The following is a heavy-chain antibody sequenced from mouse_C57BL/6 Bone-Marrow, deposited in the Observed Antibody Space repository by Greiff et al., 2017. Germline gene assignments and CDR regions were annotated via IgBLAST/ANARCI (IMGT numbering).Heavy chain of an antibody. CDR2: ISSGGSYT. V-gene: IGHV5-6*01. D-gene: IGHD4-1*01. CDR3: ARHRTGFDY. J-gene: IGHJ2*01. CDR1: GFTFSSYG. Sequence: EVMLVESGGDLVKPGGSLKLSCAASGFTFSSYGMSWVRQTPDKRLEWVATISSGGSYTYYPDSVKGRFTISRDNAKNTLYLQMSRLKSEDTAMYYCARHRTGFDYWGQGTTLTVSS.